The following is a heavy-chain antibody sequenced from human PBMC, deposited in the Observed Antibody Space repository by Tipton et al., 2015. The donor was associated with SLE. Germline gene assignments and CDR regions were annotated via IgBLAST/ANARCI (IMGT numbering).Heavy chain of an antibody. D-gene: IGHD2-8*01. V-gene: IGHV4-31*03. Sequence: TLSLTCTVSGGSISSGGYYWSWIRQHPGKGLEWIGYIYYSGSTYYNPSLKSRVTISVDTSKNQFSLKLSSVTAADTAVYYCARPNCTNGVCYTAGFDYWGQGTLVTVSS. J-gene: IGHJ4*02. CDR1: GGSISSGGYY. CDR3: ARPNCTNGVCYTAGFDY. CDR2: IYYSGST.